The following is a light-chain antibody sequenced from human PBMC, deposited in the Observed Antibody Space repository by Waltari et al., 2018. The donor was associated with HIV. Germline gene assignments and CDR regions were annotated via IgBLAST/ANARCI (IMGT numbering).Light chain of an antibody. V-gene: IGKV3-15*01. CDR1: QSVRTT. Sequence: ETVITQPPGALSVSPGERGTLSCRASQSVRTTLAWYQQKLGQSPMLRIYGASARATDGPARFRGSRSGTEVNLTIAALRSEDLAVYCCQQYNSWPLTFGPGSKVNIK. J-gene: IGKJ3*01. CDR2: GAS. CDR3: QQYNSWPLT.